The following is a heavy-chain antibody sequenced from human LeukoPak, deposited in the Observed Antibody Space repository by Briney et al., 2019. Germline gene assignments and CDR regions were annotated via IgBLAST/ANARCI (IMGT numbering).Heavy chain of an antibody. CDR2: IAFDGTEK. V-gene: IGHV3-30*04. CDR3: ARDPICGAPDYFEY. J-gene: IGHJ4*02. D-gene: IGHD3-3*01. Sequence: GRSLRLSCAASGFAFGGYAMHWVRQAPDKGLEWVAVIAFDGTEKYYGNSVRGRFTISRDNSKNTLHLQLNSLRAEDTAVYSCARDPICGAPDYFEYWGQGTLVTVSS. CDR1: GFAFGGYA.